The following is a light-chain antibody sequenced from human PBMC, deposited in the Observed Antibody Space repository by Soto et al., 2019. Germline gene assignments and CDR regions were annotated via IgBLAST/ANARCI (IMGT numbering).Light chain of an antibody. CDR1: QDIGNF. V-gene: IGKV1-33*01. Sequence: DIQMTQSPSSLSASVGDRVTITCQASQDIGNFLNWYQQKPEKAPKLLIYDASNLQTGVPSRFSGSGSGTHFTFTISSLQPEDSATYYCHQYDNVPQTFGQGTKLEIK. CDR2: DAS. J-gene: IGKJ2*01. CDR3: HQYDNVPQT.